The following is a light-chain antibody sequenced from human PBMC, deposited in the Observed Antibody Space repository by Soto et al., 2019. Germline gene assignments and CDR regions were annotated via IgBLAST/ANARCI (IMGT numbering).Light chain of an antibody. V-gene: IGKV1-5*03. Sequence: DIQMTQSPSILSASVGDRVTITCRASQSISSWLAWYQQKPGKAPNPLIHKASHLESGVPSRFSGSGSGTEFTLTISSLQPGDFATYYCQHYNTYPWTFGQGTKVEIK. CDR3: QHYNTYPWT. CDR1: QSISSW. CDR2: KAS. J-gene: IGKJ1*01.